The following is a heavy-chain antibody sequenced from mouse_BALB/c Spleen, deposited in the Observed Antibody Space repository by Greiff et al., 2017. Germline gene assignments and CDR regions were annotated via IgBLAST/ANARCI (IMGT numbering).Heavy chain of an antibody. D-gene: IGHD1-1*01. J-gene: IGHJ4*01. CDR2: IRLKSNNYAT. CDR3: TRTTTGTIMDY. V-gene: IGHV6-6*02. Sequence: VQLKESGGGLVQPGGSMKLSCVASGFTFSNYWMNWVRQSPEKGLEWVAEIRLKSNNYATHYAESVKGRFTISRDDSKSSVYLQMNNLRAEDTGIYYCTRTTTGTIMDYWGQGTSVTFSS. CDR1: GFTFSNYW.